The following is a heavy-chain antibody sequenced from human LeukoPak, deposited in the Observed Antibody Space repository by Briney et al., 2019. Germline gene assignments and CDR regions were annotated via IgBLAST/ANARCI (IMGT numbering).Heavy chain of an antibody. V-gene: IGHV3-7*01. D-gene: IGHD3-22*01. Sequence: GGSLRLSCAASGFTFSSYWMSWVRQAPGKGLEWVANIKQDGSEKYYVDSVKGRFTISRDNAKNSLYLQMNSLGAEDTAVYYCARSQYQLLHYYDSSGYYYWGQGTLVTVSS. CDR3: ARSQYQLLHYYDSSGYYY. CDR1: GFTFSSYW. CDR2: IKQDGSEK. J-gene: IGHJ4*02.